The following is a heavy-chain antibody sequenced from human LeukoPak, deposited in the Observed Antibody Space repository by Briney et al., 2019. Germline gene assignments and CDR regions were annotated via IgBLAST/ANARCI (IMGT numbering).Heavy chain of an antibody. CDR2: IDWGGDK. V-gene: IGHV2-70*01. Sequence: SGPTLVNPTQTLTLICTFSGFSLSTRGMCVSWIRQPPGKALGWLAPIDWGGDKYYSTSLKTRLTISKDTPKNQVLLTITNMDPVDTATYYCARIAKAATHDAFDIWGQGTMVTVSS. D-gene: IGHD2-15*01. CDR1: GFSLSTRGMC. J-gene: IGHJ3*02. CDR3: ARIAKAATHDAFDI.